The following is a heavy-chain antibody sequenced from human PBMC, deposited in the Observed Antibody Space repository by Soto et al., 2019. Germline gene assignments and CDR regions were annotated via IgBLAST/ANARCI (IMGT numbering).Heavy chain of an antibody. V-gene: IGHV3-23*01. Sequence: EVHLLESGGGLVQPGVSLRLSCAASGFTFSNYAMTWVRQAPGKGLEWVSVISGTGGGTNNADSAKGRFTTSRDNSKNTLYLQMNSLRAEDTAVYYCAKRAFYGSGIPNYYGIDVGGQGTAVTVSS. D-gene: IGHD3-10*01. J-gene: IGHJ6*02. CDR3: AKRAFYGSGIPNYYGIDV. CDR2: ISGTGGGT. CDR1: GFTFSNYA.